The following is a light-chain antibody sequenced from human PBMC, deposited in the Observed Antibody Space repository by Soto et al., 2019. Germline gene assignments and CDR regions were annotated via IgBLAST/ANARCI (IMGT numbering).Light chain of an antibody. CDR2: GNN. CDR3: QSYDSSLSGSYV. Sequence: QAVVTQPPSVSGAPGQRVTISCTGSSSNIGAGYDVYWYQRLPGTAPKVLIYGNNNRPSGVPDRFSGSKSGTSASLAITGLQAEDEADYYCQSYDSSLSGSYVFGTGTKLTVL. J-gene: IGLJ1*01. V-gene: IGLV1-40*01. CDR1: SSNIGAGYD.